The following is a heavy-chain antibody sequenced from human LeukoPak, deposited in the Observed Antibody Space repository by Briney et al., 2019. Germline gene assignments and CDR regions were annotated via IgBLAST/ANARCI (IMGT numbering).Heavy chain of an antibody. V-gene: IGHV4-30-2*01. J-gene: IGHJ4*02. CDR1: GGSISSGGYS. CDR2: IYHSGST. D-gene: IGHD6-6*01. Sequence: PSETLSLTCAVSGGSISSGGYSWSWIRQPPGKGLEWIGYIYHSGSTYYNPSLKSRVTISVDRSKNQFSLKLSSVTAADTAVYYCARDSSSSGDYWGQGTLVTVSS. CDR3: ARDSSSSGDY.